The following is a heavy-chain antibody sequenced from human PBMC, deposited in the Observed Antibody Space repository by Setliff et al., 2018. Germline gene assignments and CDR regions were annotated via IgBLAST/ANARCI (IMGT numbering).Heavy chain of an antibody. CDR2: INPSSGAT. Sequence: ASVKVSCKASGYTFTDYYIHWVRQAPGQGLEWMGRINPSSGATIYAQKFQGRVTMNSYTSISTAYMELGRLRSDETAVYFCARDGGGDSDAFDIWGQGTMVTVSS. D-gene: IGHD3-16*01. CDR3: ARDGGGDSDAFDI. CDR1: GYTFTDYY. J-gene: IGHJ3*02. V-gene: IGHV1-2*06.